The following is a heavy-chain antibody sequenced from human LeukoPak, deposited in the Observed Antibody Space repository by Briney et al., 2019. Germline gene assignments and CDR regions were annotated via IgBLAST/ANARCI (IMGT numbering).Heavy chain of an antibody. Sequence: SGGSLRLSCAASGFTFTSYSMNWVRQAPGKGLEWVSTISGGGGSTYYADSVKGRFTISRDSAKNTLYLQMNSLRAEDTAVYYCARGSGYNYGSVGYWGQGTLVTVSS. D-gene: IGHD5-18*01. V-gene: IGHV3-23*01. CDR3: ARGSGYNYGSVGY. CDR1: GFTFTSYS. CDR2: ISGGGGST. J-gene: IGHJ4*02.